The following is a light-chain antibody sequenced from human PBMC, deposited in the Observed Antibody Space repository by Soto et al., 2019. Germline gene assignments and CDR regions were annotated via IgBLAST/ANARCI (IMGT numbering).Light chain of an antibody. CDR1: NSNIGAGYD. V-gene: IGLV1-40*01. J-gene: IGLJ1*01. CDR3: QSYDRSLRGYV. Sequence: QSVLTQPPSVSGAPGQRVTISCTGTNSNIGAGYDVHWYQHLPGTAPKLLIYGNTIRPSGVPDRFSGSKSGTSASLAITGLQAEDEADYYCQSYDRSLRGYVFGTGTKVTVL. CDR2: GNT.